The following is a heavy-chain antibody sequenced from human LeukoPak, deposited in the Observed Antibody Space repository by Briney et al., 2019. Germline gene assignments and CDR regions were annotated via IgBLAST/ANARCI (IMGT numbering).Heavy chain of an antibody. J-gene: IGHJ4*02. CDR2: INHSGST. CDR3: ARGRYLPLHHSSSWYGY. D-gene: IGHD6-13*01. CDR1: GGSISSYY. V-gene: IGHV4-34*01. Sequence: PSETLSLTCTVSGGSISSYYWSWIRQPPGKGLEWIGEINHSGSTNYNPSLKSRVTISVDTSKNQFSPKLSSVTAADTAVYYCARGRYLPLHHSSSWYGYWGQGTLVTVSS.